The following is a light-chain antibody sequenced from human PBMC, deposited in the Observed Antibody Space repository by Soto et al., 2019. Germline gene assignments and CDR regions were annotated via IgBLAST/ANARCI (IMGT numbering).Light chain of an antibody. CDR2: DAS. CDR1: QSINTW. CDR3: QQYDTYSRT. J-gene: IGKJ1*01. Sequence: SSQSESVAGRVTIACRASQSINTWLAWYQQKPGKAPKLLIYDASSLQSGVPSRFTGRGSGTEFTLTISSLQPDDFATYYCQQYDTYSRTFGQGTKVDIK. V-gene: IGKV1-5*01.